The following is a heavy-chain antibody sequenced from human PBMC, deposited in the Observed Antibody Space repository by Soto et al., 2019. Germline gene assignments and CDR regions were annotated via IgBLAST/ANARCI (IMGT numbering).Heavy chain of an antibody. CDR1: GFTFNTYS. V-gene: IGHV3-21*04. J-gene: IGHJ6*02. Sequence: GGSLRLSCTAFGFTFNTYSMNWVRQGPGKGLEWVSCITKGNNFVYYAESVKGRFTISRDNAKDSLFLQMYSLRAEATAVYYCARGIGVDVWGQGTTVTVSS. CDR3: ARGIGVDV. D-gene: IGHD3-10*01. CDR2: ITKGNNFV.